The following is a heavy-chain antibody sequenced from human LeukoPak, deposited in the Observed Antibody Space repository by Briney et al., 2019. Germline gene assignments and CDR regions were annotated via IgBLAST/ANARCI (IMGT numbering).Heavy chain of an antibody. CDR1: GFTFRDYW. J-gene: IGHJ4*02. D-gene: IGHD3-22*01. CDR2: TRRDGGAA. CDR3: ARDHENGYYIH. V-gene: IGHV3-7*01. Sequence: PGGSLRLSCIASGFTFRDYWMTWVRRAPGKGLEWVANTRRDGGAAYYVDSVKGRFTISRDNAENSLFLQMNSLRVEDTAVYYCARDHENGYYIHWGQGTLVTVSS.